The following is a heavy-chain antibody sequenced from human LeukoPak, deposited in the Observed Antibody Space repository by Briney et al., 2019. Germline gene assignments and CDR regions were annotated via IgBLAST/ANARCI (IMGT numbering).Heavy chain of an antibody. V-gene: IGHV1-46*01. CDR2: IYPRDGST. Sequence: GASVKVSCKASGYIFTSNYIHGVRQAPGQGREWMGMIYPRDGSTSYAQKFQGRVTVTRDTSTSTVHMELSGLRSEDTAVYYCARDQEGFDYWGKGTLVTVSS. CDR3: ARDQEGFDY. J-gene: IGHJ4*02. CDR1: GYIFTSNY.